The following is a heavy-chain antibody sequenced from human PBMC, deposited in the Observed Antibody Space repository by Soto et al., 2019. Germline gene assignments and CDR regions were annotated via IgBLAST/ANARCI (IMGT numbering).Heavy chain of an antibody. D-gene: IGHD6-19*01. J-gene: IGHJ6*03. V-gene: IGHV3-11*01. Sequence: QVQLVESGGGLVKPGGSLRLSCAASGFTFSDYYMSWIRQAPGKGLEWVSYIRSSGSTIYYADSVKGRFTISRDNAKNSLYLQMNSLRAEDTAVYYCARHFRLAVAGLEYYYYYMDVWGKGTTVTVSS. CDR3: ARHFRLAVAGLEYYYYYMDV. CDR2: IRSSGSTI. CDR1: GFTFSDYY.